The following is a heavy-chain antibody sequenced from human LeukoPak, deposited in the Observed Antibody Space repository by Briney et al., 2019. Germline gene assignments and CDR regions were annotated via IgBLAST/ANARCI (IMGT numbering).Heavy chain of an antibody. CDR1: GITFGSYG. V-gene: IGHV3-23*01. CDR3: ARELSYSFDY. CDR2: ISDRGGST. J-gene: IGHJ4*02. D-gene: IGHD2/OR15-2a*01. Sequence: GGSLRLSCAVSGITFGSYGMSWVRQAPGKGLEWVSSISDRGGSTYYADSVKGRFTISRDNSKNTLYLQMNSLRAEDTAVYYCARELSYSFDYWGQGTLVTVSS.